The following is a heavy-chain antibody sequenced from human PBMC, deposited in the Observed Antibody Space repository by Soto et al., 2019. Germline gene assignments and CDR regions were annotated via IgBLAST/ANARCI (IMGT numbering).Heavy chain of an antibody. J-gene: IGHJ6*02. D-gene: IGHD1-1*01. CDR2: TSKDGINT. CDR3: ARGNMDV. V-gene: IGHV3-30-3*01. Sequence: QVQLVESGGGVVQPGRSLRLSCAASAFTLSKFAMHWVRQAPGKGLEWVAVTSKDGINTYYADAVKGRFTISRDNSKSTIYLQMNSRRTEDTAMYFCARGNMDVWGQGTTVTVSS. CDR1: AFTLSKFA.